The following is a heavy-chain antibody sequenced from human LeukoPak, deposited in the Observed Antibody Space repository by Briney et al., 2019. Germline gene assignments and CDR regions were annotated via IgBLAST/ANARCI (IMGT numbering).Heavy chain of an antibody. CDR2: MNSDGIII. CDR1: GFTFSSYW. Sequence: PGGSLRLSCAASGFTFSSYWMHWVRQAPGKGLVWVLLMNSDGIIISYADSVKGRFTISRDNAKNTLYLQMNSLRAEDTAFYYCARDRVYNMDVRGQGTPVTVSS. CDR3: ARDRVYNMDV. J-gene: IGHJ6*02. D-gene: IGHD5-24*01. V-gene: IGHV3-74*01.